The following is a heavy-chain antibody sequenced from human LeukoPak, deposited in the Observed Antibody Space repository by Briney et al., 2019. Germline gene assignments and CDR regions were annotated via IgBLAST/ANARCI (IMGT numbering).Heavy chain of an antibody. CDR2: IYYSGST. J-gene: IGHJ2*01. V-gene: IGHV4-31*03. D-gene: IGHD4-23*01. CDR1: GGSISSSSYY. CDR3: ARDGVGTHDYGGNEGYLDRFDL. Sequence: SETLSLTCTVSGGSISSSSYYWGWIRQHPGKGLEWIGYIYYSGSTYYNPSLKSRVTISVDTSKNQFSLKLSSVTAADTAVYYCARDGVGTHDYGGNEGYLDRFDLWGRGTLVTVSS.